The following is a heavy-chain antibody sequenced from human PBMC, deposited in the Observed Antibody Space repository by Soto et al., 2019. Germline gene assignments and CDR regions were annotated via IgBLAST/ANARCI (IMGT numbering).Heavy chain of an antibody. Sequence: ASVKVSCKAFGYSFTSYCMHWVRQAPGQGLEWMGLIYPSGATTRYAQSFQGRVTMTTDTSTSTAYMELRSLRSDDTAVYYCARDSQGWGPITMIGVDAFDIWGQGTMVTVSS. D-gene: IGHD3-22*01. CDR1: GYSFTSYC. V-gene: IGHV1-46*01. CDR2: IYPSGATT. J-gene: IGHJ3*02. CDR3: ARDSQGWGPITMIGVDAFDI.